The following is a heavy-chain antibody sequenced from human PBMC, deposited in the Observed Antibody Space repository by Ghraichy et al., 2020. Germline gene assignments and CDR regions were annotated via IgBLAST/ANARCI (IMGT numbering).Heavy chain of an antibody. J-gene: IGHJ4*02. CDR2: IHPNSGGT. CDR1: GYTFTGYY. V-gene: IGHV1-2*02. CDR3: ARKMITATTTAFDY. Sequence: ASVKVSCKASGYTFTGYYMHWVRQAPGQGFEWMGWIHPNSGGTNYAQKFQGRVTMTRDTSINTVYMDLSRLTSDDTAVYFCARKMITATTTAFDYWGQGALVNVSS. D-gene: IGHD1-7*01.